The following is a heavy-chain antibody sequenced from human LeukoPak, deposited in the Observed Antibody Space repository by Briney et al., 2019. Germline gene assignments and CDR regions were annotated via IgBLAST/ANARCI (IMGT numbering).Heavy chain of an antibody. CDR2: INHSGST. V-gene: IGHV4-34*01. D-gene: IGHD2-2*02. Sequence: SETLSLTCAVYGGSFTGYSWTWIRQPPRKGLEWSGDINHSGSTNYNPSLRSRLTISIDTSKNQFSLNLSSVPAADTAMYFCASDALVSAAILFYWGQGTQVTVSS. CDR1: GGSFTGYS. J-gene: IGHJ4*02. CDR3: ASDALVSAAILFY.